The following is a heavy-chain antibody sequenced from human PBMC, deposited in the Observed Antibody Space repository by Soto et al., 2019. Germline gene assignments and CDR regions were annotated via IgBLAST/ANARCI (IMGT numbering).Heavy chain of an antibody. CDR3: AKEEGYSSGWTEIDY. CDR2: ISSSSSTT. J-gene: IGHJ4*02. Sequence: RGVLRLSCAASGFTFSSYSMNWVRQAPGKGLEWVSYISSSSSTTYYADSVKGRFTISRDNSKNTLYLQMNSLRAEDTAVYYCAKEEGYSSGWTEIDYWGQGTLVTVSS. D-gene: IGHD6-19*01. CDR1: GFTFSSYS. V-gene: IGHV3-48*01.